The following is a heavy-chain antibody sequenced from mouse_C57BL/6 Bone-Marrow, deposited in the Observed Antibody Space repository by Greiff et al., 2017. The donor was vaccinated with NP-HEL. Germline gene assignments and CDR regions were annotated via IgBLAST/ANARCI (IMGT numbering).Heavy chain of an antibody. V-gene: IGHV14-4*01. CDR2: IDPENGDT. CDR3: TTPVDYFDC. J-gene: IGHJ2*01. CDR1: GFNIKDDY. Sequence: VQLQQSGAELVRPGASVKLSCTASGFNIKDDYMHWVKQRPEQGLEWIGWIDPENGDTEYASKFQGKATITADTSSNTAYLQLSSLTSEDTAVYYCTTPVDYFDCWGQGTTLTVSS.